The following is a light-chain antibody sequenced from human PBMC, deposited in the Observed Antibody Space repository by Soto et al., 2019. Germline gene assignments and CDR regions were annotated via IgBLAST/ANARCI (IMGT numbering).Light chain of an antibody. V-gene: IGLV2-11*01. CDR3: CSYAGRYSLDV. CDR2: DVS. Sequence: QSVLTQPRSVSGSPGQSVTVSCTGTSSDVGDYNYVSWYQQHPGKAPKLMIYDVSQRPSGVPDRFSGSKSGNTASLTISGLQAEDEADYYCCSYAGRYSLDVFGTGTKLTVL. J-gene: IGLJ1*01. CDR1: SSDVGDYNY.